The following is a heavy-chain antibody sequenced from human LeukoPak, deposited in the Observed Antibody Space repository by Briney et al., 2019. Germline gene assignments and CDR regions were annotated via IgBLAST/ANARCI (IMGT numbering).Heavy chain of an antibody. CDR3: TTDPLRWSAWYGVDY. Sequence: GGSLRLSCAMSGFRFNEAWMSWVRQAPGKGLEWVGRIKSKTDGETTNYAAPVKGRFIISRDDSKNTLYLQMNSLKTEDTAVYYCTTDPLRWSAWYGVDYWGQGTLVTVSS. CDR2: IKSKTDGETT. D-gene: IGHD6-13*01. J-gene: IGHJ4*02. CDR1: GFRFNEAW. V-gene: IGHV3-15*01.